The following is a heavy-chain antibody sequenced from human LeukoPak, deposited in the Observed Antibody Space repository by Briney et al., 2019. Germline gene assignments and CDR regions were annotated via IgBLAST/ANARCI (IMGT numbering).Heavy chain of an antibody. CDR1: GFTFSSYA. Sequence: GGSLRLSCAASGFTFSSYAMSWVRQAPGKGLEWVSAISGSGGSTYYADSVKGRFTISRDNSKNTLYLQMNSLRAEDTAVYYCARTPYYDFWSGTPYEYFQHWGQGTLVTVSS. CDR2: ISGSGGST. CDR3: ARTPYYDFWSGTPYEYFQH. V-gene: IGHV3-23*01. D-gene: IGHD3-3*01. J-gene: IGHJ1*01.